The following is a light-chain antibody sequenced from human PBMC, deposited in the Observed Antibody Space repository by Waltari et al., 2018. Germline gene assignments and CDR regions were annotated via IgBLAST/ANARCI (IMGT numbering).Light chain of an antibody. CDR2: LNT. CDR1: SSNPGATYD. Sequence: QSVLTQPPSASGAPGQTVTISCPGSSSNPGATYDVHWYQQLPGTVPKLLIYLNTNRPSGVPDRISASRSGTSASLAIAGLQAEDEADYYCQSYDSSLTAWVFGGGTKLTVL. J-gene: IGLJ3*02. CDR3: QSYDSSLTAWV. V-gene: IGLV1-40*01.